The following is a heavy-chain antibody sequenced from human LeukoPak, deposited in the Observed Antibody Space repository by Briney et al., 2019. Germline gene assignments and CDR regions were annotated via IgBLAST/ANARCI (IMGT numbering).Heavy chain of an antibody. Sequence: PSQTLSLTCTVSGGSISSGGYYWSWIRQHPGKGLEWIGYIYYSGSTYYNPSLKSRVTISVDTSKNQFSLKLSSVTAADTAVYYCARERISTVVTHWYFDLWGRGTLVTVSS. J-gene: IGHJ2*01. CDR1: GGSISSGGYY. D-gene: IGHD4-23*01. CDR3: ARERISTVVTHWYFDL. V-gene: IGHV4-31*03. CDR2: IYYSGST.